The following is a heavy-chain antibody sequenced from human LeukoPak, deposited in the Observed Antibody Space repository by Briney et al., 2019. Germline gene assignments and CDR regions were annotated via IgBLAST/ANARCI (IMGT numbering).Heavy chain of an antibody. J-gene: IGHJ5*02. D-gene: IGHD3-3*01. CDR1: GGSISSYY. CDR3: ARDTQQDFWSGYYTWFDP. V-gene: IGHV4-4*07. CDR2: IYTSGST. Sequence: SETLSLTCTVSGGSISSYYWSWIRQPAGKGLEWIGRIYTSGSTNYNPSLKSRVTMSVDTSKNQFSLKLSSVTAADTAVYYCARDTQQDFWSGYYTWFDPWGQGTLVTVS.